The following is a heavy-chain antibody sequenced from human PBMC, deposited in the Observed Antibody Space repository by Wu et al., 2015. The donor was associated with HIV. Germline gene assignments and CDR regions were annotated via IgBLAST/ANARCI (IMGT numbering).Heavy chain of an antibody. J-gene: IGHJ4*02. CDR3: ARSPHRRERWGLFDY. V-gene: IGHV1-2*02. D-gene: IGHD4-23*01. Sequence: QVQLVQSGAEVEKPGASVWVSCKASGYTFTGYYIHWMRQAPGQGLEWMGWINPNTGDTDYEQQFQGRVTMTRDTSIRTVYMEMNNLRSDDTANYYCARSPHRRERWGLFDYWGQGNXGHRLL. CDR2: INPNTGDT. CDR1: GYTFTGYY.